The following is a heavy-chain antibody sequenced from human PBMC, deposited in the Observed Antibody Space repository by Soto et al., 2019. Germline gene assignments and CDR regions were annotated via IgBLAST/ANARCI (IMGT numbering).Heavy chain of an antibody. D-gene: IGHD5-18*01. CDR2: INPNGGIT. V-gene: IGHV1-46*01. CDR3: ATSVNSAMAFDY. CDR1: GYTFTHYY. J-gene: IGHJ4*02. Sequence: QVQLVQSGAEVKKPGASVRVSCKASGYTFTHYYIHWVRQAPGQGLEWMGIINPNGGITTYAQKFRAGFSMTMDTSTSTVYPELSSLRSEDSVVYYCATSVNSAMAFDYWGQGTLVTVSS.